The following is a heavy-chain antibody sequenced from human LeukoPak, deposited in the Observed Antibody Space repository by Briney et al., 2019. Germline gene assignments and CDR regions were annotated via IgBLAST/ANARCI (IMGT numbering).Heavy chain of an antibody. CDR1: GYSISSGYY. CDR3: ARDILHYDILTGSGGMGYMDV. D-gene: IGHD3-9*01. J-gene: IGHJ6*04. V-gene: IGHV4-38-2*02. CDR2: IYHSGRT. Sequence: PSETLSLTCAVSGYSISSGYYWGWIRPPPGKGLEWIGSIYHSGRTYYNPSLKSRVTISVDTSKNQFSLKLSSVTAADTAVYYCARDILHYDILTGSGGMGYMDVWGKGTTVTVSS.